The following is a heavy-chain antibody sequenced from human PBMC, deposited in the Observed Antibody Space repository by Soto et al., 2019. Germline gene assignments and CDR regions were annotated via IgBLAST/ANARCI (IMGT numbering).Heavy chain of an antibody. CDR3: ARGPHYYDSSGYYYKS. CDR1: GGSISSYY. V-gene: IGHV4-59*01. D-gene: IGHD3-22*01. Sequence: SETLSLTCTVSGGSISSYYWSWIRQPPGKGLEWIGYIYYSGSTNYNPSLKSRVTISVDTSKNQFSMKLSSVTAADTSVYYCARGPHYYDSSGYYYKSWGQGTLVTVS. CDR2: IYYSGST. J-gene: IGHJ4*02.